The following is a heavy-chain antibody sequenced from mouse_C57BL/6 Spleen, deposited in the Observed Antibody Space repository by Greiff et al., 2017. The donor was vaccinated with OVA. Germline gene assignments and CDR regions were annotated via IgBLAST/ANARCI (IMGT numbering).Heavy chain of an antibody. V-gene: IGHV1-39*01. CDR1: GYSFTDYN. Sequence: EVQLQQSGPELVKPGASVKISCKASGYSFTDYNMNWVKQSNGQSLEWIGVINPNYGTTSYNQKFKGKATLTVDQSSSTAYMQLNSLTSEDSAVYYCARPYYYSSSYDDYYAMDYWGQGTSVTVSS. CDR3: ARPYYYSSSYDDYYAMDY. D-gene: IGHD1-1*01. J-gene: IGHJ4*01. CDR2: INPNYGTT.